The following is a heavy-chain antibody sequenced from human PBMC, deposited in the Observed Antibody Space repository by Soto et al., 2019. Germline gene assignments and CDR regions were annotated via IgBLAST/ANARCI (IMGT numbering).Heavy chain of an antibody. J-gene: IGHJ6*02. V-gene: IGHV3-23*01. CDR1: GFTFSNYA. CDR2: LSGGGGST. Sequence: EVQLLESGGGLVQPGGSLRLSCAASGFTFSNYAMTWVRQAPGKGLEWVSGLSGGGGSTYYADSVKGRFTISSDNSKNTLYLQMNSLRAGDTAMYYCAKNEAYYYYYAMDVWGQGTTVTVSS. CDR3: AKNEAYYYYYAMDV.